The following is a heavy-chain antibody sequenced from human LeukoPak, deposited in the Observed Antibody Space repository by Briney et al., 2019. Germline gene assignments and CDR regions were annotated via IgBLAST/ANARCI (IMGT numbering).Heavy chain of an antibody. CDR1: GFTFDDYA. V-gene: IGHV3-9*01. D-gene: IGHD6-6*01. CDR2: ISWNSGSI. Sequence: GGSLRLSCAASGFTFDDYAMHWVRQAPGKGLEWVSGISWNSGSIGYADSVKGRFTISRDNSKNTLYLQMNSLRAEDTAVYYCAASIDFDYWGQGTLVTVSS. CDR3: AASIDFDY. J-gene: IGHJ4*02.